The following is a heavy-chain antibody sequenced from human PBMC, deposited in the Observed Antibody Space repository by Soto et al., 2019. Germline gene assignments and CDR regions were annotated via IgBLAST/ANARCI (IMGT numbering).Heavy chain of an antibody. V-gene: IGHV1-69*02. CDR1: GGTFSNSP. CDR3: GKGQVGASSFDY. Sequence: QVQLVQSGAELRKPGSAVKLSCKASGGTFSNSPISWVRQIPGQGPEWMGRIIPSPARTIYSPKFRGRVTLTADKSTQTVYMTLSRLTTEDSGGYYCGKGQVGASSFDYWGQGTRVTVSS. CDR2: IIPSPART. D-gene: IGHD1-26*01. J-gene: IGHJ4*02.